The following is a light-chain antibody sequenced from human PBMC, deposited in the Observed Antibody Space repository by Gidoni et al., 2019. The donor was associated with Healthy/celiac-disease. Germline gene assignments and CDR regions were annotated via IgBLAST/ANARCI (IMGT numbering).Light chain of an antibody. Sequence: DIVLTQSPATLSLSPGERATLSCRASQSVSSYLAWYQHKPGQAPTRLIYDASNRATGIPARFRGSGSGTDFTLTISSLEPEDFAVYYCQQLSTWPYTFGQGTKLEIK. CDR2: DAS. CDR3: QQLSTWPYT. CDR1: QSVSSY. V-gene: IGKV3-11*01. J-gene: IGKJ2*01.